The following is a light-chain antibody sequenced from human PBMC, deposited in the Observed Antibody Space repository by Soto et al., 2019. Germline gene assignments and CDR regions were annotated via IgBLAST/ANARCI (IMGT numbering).Light chain of an antibody. CDR1: QDISNY. Sequence: DIQMTQSPSSLSASVGEGVTNTCQASQDISNYLNWYQQKPGKAPKLLIYDASSLETGVPSRFSGSGSGTDFSFTISSLQPEDIGTYYCQQYDDLPRTFGQGTKLEI. J-gene: IGKJ2*01. CDR2: DAS. V-gene: IGKV1-33*01. CDR3: QQYDDLPRT.